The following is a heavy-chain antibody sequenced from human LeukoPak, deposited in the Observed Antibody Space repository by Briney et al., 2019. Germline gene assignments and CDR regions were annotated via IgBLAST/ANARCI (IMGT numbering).Heavy chain of an antibody. Sequence: TGGSLRLSCAASGFTFSSYGMHWVRQAPGKGLEWVALVWYDGSDKFYEDSVKGRFTISRDNSKNTLYLQMNSLRAEDTAVYYCARDRSYGSGNYYPDYWGQGTLVTVSS. CDR2: VWYDGSDK. D-gene: IGHD3-10*01. CDR3: ARDRSYGSGNYYPDY. V-gene: IGHV3-33*01. CDR1: GFTFSSYG. J-gene: IGHJ4*02.